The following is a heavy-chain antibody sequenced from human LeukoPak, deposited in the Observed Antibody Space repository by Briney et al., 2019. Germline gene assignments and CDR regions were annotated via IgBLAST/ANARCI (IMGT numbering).Heavy chain of an antibody. CDR2: IKKKTEGGTT. D-gene: IGHD1-26*01. CDR3: TTAVGGTEDFDY. CDR1: GFTFRNAW. J-gene: IGHJ4*02. Sequence: GGSLRLSCAASGFTFRNAWMSWVRQAPVKGLEWVGRIKKKTEGGTTDYAAPVKGRFTISRDDSKNTLYLQMNSLKTEDTAVYYCTTAVGGTEDFDYWGQGTLVTVSS. V-gene: IGHV3-15*01.